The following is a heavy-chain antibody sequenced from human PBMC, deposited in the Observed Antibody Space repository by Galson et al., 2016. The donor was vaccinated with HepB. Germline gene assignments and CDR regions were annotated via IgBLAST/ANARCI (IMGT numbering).Heavy chain of an antibody. J-gene: IGHJ2*01. CDR3: ATQYCSGGSCYSVAPGYWYFDL. CDR1: GFTFSSYT. V-gene: IGHV3-48*02. CDR2: ISSSSSSI. D-gene: IGHD2-15*01. Sequence: SLRLSCAASGFTFSSYTMHWVRQAPGKGLEWVSYISSSSSSIYYADSVKGRFTISRDNAKNSPYLQMNSLRDEDTAVYYCATQYCSGGSCYSVAPGYWYFDLWGRGTLVTVSS.